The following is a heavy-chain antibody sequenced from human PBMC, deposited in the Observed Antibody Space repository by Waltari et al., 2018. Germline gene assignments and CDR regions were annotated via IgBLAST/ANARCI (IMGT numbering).Heavy chain of an antibody. CDR3: ATEVVGYGSNWYFDY. Sequence: QVQLEQSGAEVKKPGASVKVSCKVSGYTLSEISMHWVRQAPGKGLEWMGGFDHEDGETNYAEKLQGRVTVTEDTSTDTAYMELSSLRSEDTAVYYCATEVVGYGSNWYFDYWGQGTLVTVSS. J-gene: IGHJ4*02. CDR1: GYTLSEIS. D-gene: IGHD6-13*01. V-gene: IGHV1-24*01. CDR2: FDHEDGET.